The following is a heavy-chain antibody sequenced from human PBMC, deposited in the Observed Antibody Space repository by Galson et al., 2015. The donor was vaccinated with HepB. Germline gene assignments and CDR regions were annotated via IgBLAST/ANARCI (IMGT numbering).Heavy chain of an antibody. D-gene: IGHD4-17*01. CDR1: GFSLSTSEEG. CDR2: IYWDDDQ. V-gene: IGHV2-5*02. J-gene: IGHJ5*02. CDR3: AAIRDSASVRFAA. Sequence: VKPTQTLTLTCTFSGFSLSTSEEGVGVAWIRQPPGKALEWLALIYWDDDQRYSPSLKNRLTITKDSSKDQVVLIMTRVDPMDTASYYSAAIRDSASVRFAAWGQGGLVTGSS.